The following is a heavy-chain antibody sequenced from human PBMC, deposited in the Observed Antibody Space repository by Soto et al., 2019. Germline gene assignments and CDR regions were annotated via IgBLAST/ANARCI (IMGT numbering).Heavy chain of an antibody. Sequence: QVQLVQSGAEVKKPGSSVKVSCKASGGTFSSYAISWMRQAPGQGLEWMGGIIPIFGTANYAQKFQGRVTITADESTSTAYMELSSLRSEDTAVYYCARRGQGHNYYDSWYYFDYWGQGTLVTVSS. J-gene: IGHJ4*02. CDR1: GGTFSSYA. V-gene: IGHV1-69*01. D-gene: IGHD3-22*01. CDR2: IIPIFGTA. CDR3: ARRGQGHNYYDSWYYFDY.